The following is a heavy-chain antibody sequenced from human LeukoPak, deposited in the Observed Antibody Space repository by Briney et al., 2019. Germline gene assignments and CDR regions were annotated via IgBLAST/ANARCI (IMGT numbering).Heavy chain of an antibody. CDR1: DYTFSSYG. Sequence: ASVKVSCKTSDYTFSSYGITWVRQAPGQGLEWMGWISTYNGNTHYAQKFQGRVTMTEDTSTDTAYMELSSLRSEDTAVYYCATVRLAARSTENYYYYGMDVRGQGTTVTVSS. D-gene: IGHD6-25*01. J-gene: IGHJ6*02. CDR3: ATVRLAARSTENYYYYGMDV. V-gene: IGHV1-18*01. CDR2: ISTYNGNT.